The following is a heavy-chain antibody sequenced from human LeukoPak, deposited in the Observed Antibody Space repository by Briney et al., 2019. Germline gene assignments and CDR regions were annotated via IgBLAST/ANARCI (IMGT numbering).Heavy chain of an antibody. V-gene: IGHV3-7*01. CDR2: IKQDGSEK. J-gene: IGHJ6*03. Sequence: PGGSLRLSCAASGFTFSSYWMSWVRQAPRKGLEWVANIKQDGSEKYYVDSVKGRSTISRDNAKNSLYLQMNSLRAEDTAVYYCATGGRQLWPLNYYYYMDVWGKGTTVTVSS. CDR3: ATGGRQLWPLNYYYYMDV. CDR1: GFTFSSYW. D-gene: IGHD5-18*01.